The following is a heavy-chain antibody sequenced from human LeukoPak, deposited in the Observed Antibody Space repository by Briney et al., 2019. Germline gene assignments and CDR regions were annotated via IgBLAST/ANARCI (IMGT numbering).Heavy chain of an antibody. CDR3: AGQRARFGEWAFES. J-gene: IGHJ4*02. V-gene: IGHV4-39*01. CDR2: INYGGTT. Sequence: SETLSLTCTVSGGSINIANYFWAWIRPPPAKGLEWIGSINYGGTTYYNPSLNSRVTISVDTSKNQFSLKLSSVTAVDTAVFYCAGQRARFGEWAFESWGQGTLVTVSS. D-gene: IGHD3-10*01. CDR1: GGSINIANYF.